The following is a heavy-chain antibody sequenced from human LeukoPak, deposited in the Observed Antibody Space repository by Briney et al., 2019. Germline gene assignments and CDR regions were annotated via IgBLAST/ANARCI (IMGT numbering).Heavy chain of an antibody. CDR2: ISYDGSNK. V-gene: IGHV3-30-3*01. CDR1: GFTFGSYA. Sequence: PGGSLRLSCAASGFTFGSYAMHWVRQAPGKGLEWVAVISYDGSNKYYADSVKGRFTISRDNSKNTLYLQMNSLRAEDTAVYYCAREALITIFGVVIHPYYFDYWGQGTLVTVSS. J-gene: IGHJ4*02. D-gene: IGHD3-3*01. CDR3: AREALITIFGVVIHPYYFDY.